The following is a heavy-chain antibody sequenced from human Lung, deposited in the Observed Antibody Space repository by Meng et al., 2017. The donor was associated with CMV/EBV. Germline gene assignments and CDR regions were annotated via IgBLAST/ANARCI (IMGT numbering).Heavy chain of an antibody. CDR2: LDYRGST. CDR3: ARGELLWDY. V-gene: IGHV4-30-4*01. CDR1: GDSTSSGEFF. D-gene: IGHD2-2*01. Sequence: HGPLNESGPVVMNPSQTPALTCPVSGDSTSSGEFFWSWIRQPPGQGLEWIGYLDYRGSTFYNPSLKSRVTISVDTSKNQFSLKLSSVTAADTAVYFCARGELLWDYWGQGTLVTVSS. J-gene: IGHJ4*02.